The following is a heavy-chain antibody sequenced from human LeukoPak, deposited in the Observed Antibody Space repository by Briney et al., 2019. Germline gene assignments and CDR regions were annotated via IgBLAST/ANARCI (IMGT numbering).Heavy chain of an antibody. CDR1: GYSFTTYW. D-gene: IGHD6-13*01. J-gene: IGHJ4*02. Sequence: GESLKISCKGSGYSFTTYWIGWVRQMPGKGLEWMGIIYPGDSDTRYSPSFQGQVTISADKSISTAYLQWSSLKASDTAMYYCARLASTAYSSSWYFDFWGQGTLVTVFS. CDR3: ARLASTAYSSSWYFDF. CDR2: IYPGDSDT. V-gene: IGHV5-51*01.